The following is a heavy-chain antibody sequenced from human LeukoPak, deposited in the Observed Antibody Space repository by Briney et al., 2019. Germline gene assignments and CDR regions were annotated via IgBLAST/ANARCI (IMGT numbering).Heavy chain of an antibody. D-gene: IGHD3-9*01. J-gene: IGHJ6*02. CDR3: ARVPRILSGMDV. V-gene: IGHV1-2*01. Sequence: ASVKVSCKASGYTFTGYYMHWVRQAAGQGLEWMGRINPNSGGTNSAQKFHGRVTRTRDTSISTAYMELSRLRSDDTAVYYCARVPRILSGMDVWGQGTTVTVSS. CDR2: INPNSGGT. CDR1: GYTFTGYY.